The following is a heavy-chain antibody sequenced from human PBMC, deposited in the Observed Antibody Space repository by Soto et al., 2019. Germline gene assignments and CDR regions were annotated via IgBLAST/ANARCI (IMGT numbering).Heavy chain of an antibody. CDR1: GYSFGTSG. CDR2: ISAYNGNT. Sequence: QVKLVQSGTEVKKPGASMKVSCKASGYSFGTSGISWVRQAPGQGLEWMGWISAYNGNTNYEQKLQYRVTMTTDTSTNTAYLELRSLRSDDTAVYYCARAGQYYDSSGYANWGQGTLVTVSS. CDR3: ARAGQYYDSSGYAN. V-gene: IGHV1-18*01. J-gene: IGHJ4*02. D-gene: IGHD3-22*01.